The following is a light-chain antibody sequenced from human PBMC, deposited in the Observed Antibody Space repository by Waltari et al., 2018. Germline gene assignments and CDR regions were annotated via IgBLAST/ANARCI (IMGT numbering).Light chain of an antibody. CDR1: ESLLHNKGFTY. J-gene: IGKJ1*01. CDR3: MQGLQSHRT. CDR2: FGS. Sequence: DIVMTQSPLSLPVTPGEAASISCRSSESLLHNKGFTYVDWYVQKPGQSPQLLIYFGSNRGSGVPDRVSGRGSGTDFTLKISRVEAEDVGVYYCMQGLQSHRTFGQGTKVEIK. V-gene: IGKV2-28*01.